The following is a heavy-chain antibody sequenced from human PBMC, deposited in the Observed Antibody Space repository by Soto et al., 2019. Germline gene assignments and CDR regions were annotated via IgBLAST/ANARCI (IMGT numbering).Heavy chain of an antibody. CDR3: AATVFGEYSHYALDV. D-gene: IGHD3-3*01. V-gene: IGHV4-30-2*01. J-gene: IGHJ6*02. CDR1: GDSITSVGYS. Sequence: PSETLSLTCAVSGDSITSVGYSWSWIRQPPGKALEWIGYIYHTGTTYYTAALKSRVTISLDRSKNRISLSLNSVTAADTAVYYCAATVFGEYSHYALDVWGQGTTVTVFS. CDR2: IYHTGTT.